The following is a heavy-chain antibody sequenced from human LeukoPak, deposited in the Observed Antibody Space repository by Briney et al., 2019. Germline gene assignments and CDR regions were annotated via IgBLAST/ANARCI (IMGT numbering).Heavy chain of an antibody. D-gene: IGHD6-13*01. CDR1: GGSLSSYY. V-gene: IGHV4-59*01. CDR3: ARGAAPLGY. Sequence: SETLSLTCAVSGGSLSSYYWSWLRQLPGKGLEWIGYIYYSGSTNYNPSLMSRVTITVDTSKNQFSLKLRSVTAADTAVYYSARGAAPLGYWGQGTLVTVSS. J-gene: IGHJ4*02. CDR2: IYYSGST.